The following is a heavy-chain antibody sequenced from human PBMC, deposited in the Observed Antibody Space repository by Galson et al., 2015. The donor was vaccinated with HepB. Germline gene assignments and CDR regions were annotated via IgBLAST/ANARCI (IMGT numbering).Heavy chain of an antibody. CDR3: ARDYGGNSADYYFDY. CDR1: GFTFSIYA. V-gene: IGHV3-30*04. CDR2: ISYNERNK. Sequence: SLRLSCAASGFTFSIYAMHWVRQAPGKGLEWVAVISYNERNKYYTDSLKGRFTISRDNSKNTLYLQMNSLRAEDTAVYYCARDYGGNSADYYFDYWGQGTLVTVSS. J-gene: IGHJ4*02. D-gene: IGHD4-23*01.